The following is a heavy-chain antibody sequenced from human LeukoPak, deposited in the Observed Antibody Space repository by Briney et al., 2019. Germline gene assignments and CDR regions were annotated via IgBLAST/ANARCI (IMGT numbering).Heavy chain of an antibody. CDR2: ISAYNGNT. CDR1: GYTFTSYG. CDR3: ATFNSGYYPGLDY. D-gene: IGHD3-22*01. V-gene: IGHV1-18*01. J-gene: IGHJ4*02. Sequence: ASVKVSCKASGYTFTSYGISWVRQPPGQGLAWMGWISAYNGNTNYAQRLQGRVTMTTDTSTSTAYMELRSMRSDDTAVYYCATFNSGYYPGLDYWGQGTLVTVSS.